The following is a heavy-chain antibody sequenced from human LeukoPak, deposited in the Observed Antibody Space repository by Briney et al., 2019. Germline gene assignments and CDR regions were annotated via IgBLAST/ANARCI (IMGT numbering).Heavy chain of an antibody. Sequence: PGRSLRLSCVASGFTFSNYGMHWVRQAPGKGLEWVSAISGSGDRTYYADSVKGRFTISRDNSKNTLYLQINSLRADDTAVYYCAKGNGDHAIHPDYWGQGTLVTVSS. J-gene: IGHJ4*02. D-gene: IGHD4-17*01. CDR2: ISGSGDRT. V-gene: IGHV3-23*01. CDR1: GFTFSNYG. CDR3: AKGNGDHAIHPDY.